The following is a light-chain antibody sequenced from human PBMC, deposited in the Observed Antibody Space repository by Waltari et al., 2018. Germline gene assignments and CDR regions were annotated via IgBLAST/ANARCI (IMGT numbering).Light chain of an antibody. CDR1: SSDVGGYNY. V-gene: IGLV2-14*03. CDR2: DVS. J-gene: IGLJ2*01. Sequence: QSALTQPASVSGSPGQSITISCTGTSSDVGGYNYVSWYQQHPGKAPKLMIYDVSNRPAGVSNRFAGSKVGNTASLTISGLQAEDEADYYCSSYTSSSTVVFGGGTKLTVL. CDR3: SSYTSSSTVV.